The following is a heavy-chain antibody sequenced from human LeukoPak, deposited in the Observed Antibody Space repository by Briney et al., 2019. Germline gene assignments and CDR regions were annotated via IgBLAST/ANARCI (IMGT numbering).Heavy chain of an antibody. D-gene: IGHD5-24*01. Sequence: PSETLSLTCTVSGDSISSSSYYWGWLRQPPGKGLGWIGTIHSGGNTYYNPSLKSRVTISVDTSKNQLSVKLYSVTAADTAVYFCARPAGWLPRYYFEYWGQGTLVTVSS. CDR3: ARPAGWLPRYYFEY. J-gene: IGHJ4*02. CDR1: GDSISSSSYY. V-gene: IGHV4-39*01. CDR2: IHSGGNT.